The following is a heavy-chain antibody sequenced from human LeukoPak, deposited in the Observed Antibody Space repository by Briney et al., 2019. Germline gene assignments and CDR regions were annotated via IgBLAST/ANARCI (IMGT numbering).Heavy chain of an antibody. D-gene: IGHD3-9*01. CDR3: ARGRFQLRYFDWLLPFDY. J-gene: IGHJ4*02. Sequence: KPSETLSLNCAVYGGSFRGYYWSWVRQTPGKGLEWIGEINHSGSTNYNPSLKSRVTISVDTSKNQFSLKLSSVTAADTAVYYCARGRFQLRYFDWLLPFDYWGQGTLVTVSS. CDR1: GGSFRGYY. V-gene: IGHV4-34*01. CDR2: INHSGST.